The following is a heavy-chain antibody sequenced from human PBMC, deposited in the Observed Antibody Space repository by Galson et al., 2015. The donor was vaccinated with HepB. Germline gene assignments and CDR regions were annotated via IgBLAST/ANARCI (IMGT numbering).Heavy chain of an antibody. V-gene: IGHV3-9*01. CDR2: ISWNGGSL. CDR1: GFTFEDYA. D-gene: IGHD4-11*01. J-gene: IGHJ3*02. CDR3: AKTTSMGDFSIDAFDI. Sequence: SLRLSCAASGFTFEDYAMHWVRQAPGKGLEWVSGISWNGGSLGYVDSVKGRFTISRDNAKNSLYLQMNSLRAEDTALYYCAKTTSMGDFSIDAFDIWGQGTMVTVSS.